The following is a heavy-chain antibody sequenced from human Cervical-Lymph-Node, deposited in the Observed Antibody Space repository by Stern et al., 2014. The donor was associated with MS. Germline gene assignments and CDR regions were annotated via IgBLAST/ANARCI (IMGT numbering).Heavy chain of an antibody. CDR3: ALSSETSDRWYSLGYDL. CDR2: IFPVFGTP. J-gene: IGHJ5*02. Sequence: VQLVESGAEVTKPGSSVKVSCNASGGTFSKVPSSWVRQAPGQGLEWMGGIFPVFGTPTYAQEFRGRVTITADVSTSTVYMELSSLRSDDTAVYYCALSSETSDRWYSLGYDLWGQGTLVTVSS. CDR1: GGTFSKVP. V-gene: IGHV1-69*01. D-gene: IGHD6-13*01.